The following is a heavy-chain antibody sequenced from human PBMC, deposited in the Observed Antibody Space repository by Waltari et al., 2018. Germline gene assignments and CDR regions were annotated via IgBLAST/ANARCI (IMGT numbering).Heavy chain of an antibody. Sequence: EEQLVESGGGLAQPGESLRLSCAASGFTFSRYWMDWVRQAPGKGLVWFARISSDGSSTTSADPVKGLFTISRDNAKNTLYVQMNRLRAEDTAVYYCARVATKTYSSPVPGRPYYYGMDVWGQGTTVTVSS. D-gene: IGHD3-22*01. CDR1: GFTFSRYW. CDR2: ISSDGSST. V-gene: IGHV3-74*01. J-gene: IGHJ6*02. CDR3: ARVATKTYSSPVPGRPYYYGMDV.